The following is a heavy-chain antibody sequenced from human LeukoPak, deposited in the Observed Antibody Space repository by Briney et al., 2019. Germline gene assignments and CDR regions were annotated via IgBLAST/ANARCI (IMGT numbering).Heavy chain of an antibody. CDR2: INTDGSTT. J-gene: IGHJ4*02. V-gene: IGHV3-74*01. CDR3: ARDWCSGGSCYRGD. D-gene: IGHD2-15*01. CDR1: GFTFSSYW. Sequence: GGSLRLSCAASGFTFSSYWMHWVRQAPGKGLVGVSRINTDGSTTNYADSVKGRFTISRDNAKNTLYLQMSSLRAEDTAVYYCARDWCSGGSCYRGDWGQGTLVTVSS.